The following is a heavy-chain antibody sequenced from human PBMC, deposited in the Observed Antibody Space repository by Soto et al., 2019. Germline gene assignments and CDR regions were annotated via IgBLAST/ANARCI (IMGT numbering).Heavy chain of an antibody. J-gene: IGHJ4*02. CDR2: ISSSNTI. Sequence: GGSLRLSCAASGFTFSTYSMHWVRQPPGKGLEWVSYISSSNTIYYADSVKGRFTISRDNVKNSVYLQMNSLRDEDTAVYYCARATPPDYWGQGTLVTVSS. CDR3: ARATPPDY. CDR1: GFTFSTYS. V-gene: IGHV3-48*02.